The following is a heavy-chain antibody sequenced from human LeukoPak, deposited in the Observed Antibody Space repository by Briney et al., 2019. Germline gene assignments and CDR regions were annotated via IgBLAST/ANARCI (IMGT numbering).Heavy chain of an antibody. CDR3: ARRAHVGEPAA. Sequence: SETLSLTCAVSGGSLSSSYYWAWIRQPPGKGLEWIGSIYHDGSTYSNPSLEGRVTISVDTSKNQFSLKLTSVTAADTAMYHCARRAHVGEPAAWGQGTLVTVSS. J-gene: IGHJ5*02. CDR2: IYHDGST. CDR1: GGSLSSSYY. D-gene: IGHD2-15*01. V-gene: IGHV4-38-2*01.